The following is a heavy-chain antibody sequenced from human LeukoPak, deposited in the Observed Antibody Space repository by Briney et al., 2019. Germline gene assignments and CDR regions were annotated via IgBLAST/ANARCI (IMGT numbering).Heavy chain of an antibody. V-gene: IGHV3-74*01. CDR3: ATDSYVSGSYYRLFY. Sequence: GGSLRLSCGASGFTFGTYWMHWVRQAPGKGLVWVSGNNSDGGTTTYADSVKGRFTISRDNAKNTLYLQMNNLRAEDTAIYYCATDSYVSGSYYRLFYWGQGTLVTVSS. CDR2: NNSDGGTT. J-gene: IGHJ4*02. CDR1: GFTFGTYW. D-gene: IGHD3-10*01.